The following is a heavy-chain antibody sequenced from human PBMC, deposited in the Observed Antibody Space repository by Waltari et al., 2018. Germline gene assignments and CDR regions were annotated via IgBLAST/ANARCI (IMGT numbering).Heavy chain of an antibody. CDR2: IYYSGST. D-gene: IGHD3-10*01. CDR3: ARHGSLWFGELLPNYFDY. CDR1: GGSSGSSSSY. V-gene: IGHV4-39*01. Sequence: QLQRQESGPGRGKPSETQSPTCPSSGGSSGSSSSYWGWLREPPGRGLEWIGSIYYSGSTYYNPSLKSRVTISVDTSKNQFSLKLSSVTAADTAVYYCARHGSLWFGELLPNYFDYWGQGTLVTVSS. J-gene: IGHJ4*02.